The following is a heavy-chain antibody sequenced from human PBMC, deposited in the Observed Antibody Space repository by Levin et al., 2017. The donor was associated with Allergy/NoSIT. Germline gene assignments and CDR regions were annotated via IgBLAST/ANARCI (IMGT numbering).Heavy chain of an antibody. J-gene: IGHJ4*02. V-gene: IGHV1-18*01. CDR3: ARGDIAPDY. CDR1: GYTFADYG. CDR2: INPKNAHT. Sequence: ASVKVSCKASGYTFADYGISWVRQAPGQGLEWMGWINPKNAHTNYAQRLQGRVIMSTDTSTSTAYMELRSLRSDDTAVYYCARGDIAPDYWGRGTLVTVSS. D-gene: IGHD5-12*01.